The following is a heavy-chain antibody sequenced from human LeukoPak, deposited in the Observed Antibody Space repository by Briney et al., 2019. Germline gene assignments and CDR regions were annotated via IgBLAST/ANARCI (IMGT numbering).Heavy chain of an antibody. CDR3: ARQGRATGLLDWLDP. CDR1: GHSFTSYW. Sequence: GESLKISCKGSGHSFTSYWIGWVRQMPGKGLEWMGIIYPSDSDTRYSPSFQGQVTISADKSISTAYLQWSSLKASDTAMYYCARQGRATGLLDWLDPWGQGTLVTVSS. CDR2: IYPSDSDT. V-gene: IGHV5-51*01. J-gene: IGHJ5*02. D-gene: IGHD6-13*01.